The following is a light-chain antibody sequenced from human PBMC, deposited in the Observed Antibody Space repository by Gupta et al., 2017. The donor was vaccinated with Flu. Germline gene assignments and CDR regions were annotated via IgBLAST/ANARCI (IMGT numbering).Light chain of an antibody. CDR2: KNS. V-gene: IGLV1-47*01. J-gene: IGLJ3*02. CDR1: SSNIGGNY. Sequence: QSVVTQPPSASGTPGQRVTISCSGSSSNIGGNYVYWYQQFAGAAPKLLIYKNSQRPSGVPDRFSGSKSDTAASLAITGLRSEDEAEYYCATWDDSLNGQVFGGGTKLTVL. CDR3: ATWDDSLNGQV.